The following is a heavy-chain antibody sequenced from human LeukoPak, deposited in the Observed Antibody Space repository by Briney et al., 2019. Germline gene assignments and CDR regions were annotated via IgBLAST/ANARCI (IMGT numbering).Heavy chain of an antibody. CDR2: IYSGGRT. D-gene: IGHD3-22*01. CDR3: ARESNSGYYLSY. J-gene: IGHJ4*02. Sequence: GGSLRLSCAASGFTVSSNYVSWVRQAPGKGLEWVSVIYSGGRTYYADSVKGRFTISRDNSKNTLYLQMNSLRAEDTAVYYCARESNSGYYLSYWGQGTLVTVSS. CDR1: GFTVSSNY. V-gene: IGHV3-66*01.